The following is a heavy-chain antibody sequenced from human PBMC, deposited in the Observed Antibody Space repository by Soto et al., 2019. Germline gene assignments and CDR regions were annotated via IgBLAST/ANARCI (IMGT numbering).Heavy chain of an antibody. CDR2: IYSIGHT. V-gene: IGHV4-39*01. Sequence: FETLSLTCSVSDASIGSDFYYWGWIRQPPGKDLEWIGSIYSIGHTYYNPSLQSRVTVSVDTSKNQLFLKLNSVTAAETAVYYCARRRCPEAVCGRYLDYWGQGALVTV. J-gene: IGHJ4*02. CDR1: DASIGSDFYY. D-gene: IGHD1-26*01. CDR3: ARRRCPEAVCGRYLDY.